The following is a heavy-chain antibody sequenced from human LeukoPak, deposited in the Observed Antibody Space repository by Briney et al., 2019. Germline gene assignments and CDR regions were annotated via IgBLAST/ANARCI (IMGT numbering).Heavy chain of an antibody. CDR1: GFTFSSYG. D-gene: IGHD3-10*01. Sequence: GGSLRLSCATSGFTFSSYGMTWVRQAPGKGLEWVSSISASGDNTYYADSVEGRFTFSRDNSKNTLYLQMYSLRAEDTAVYYCARGGYYGSGTYYSPTSPHWGQGTLVTVSS. J-gene: IGHJ4*02. CDR2: ISASGDNT. CDR3: ARGGYYGSGTYYSPTSPH. V-gene: IGHV3-23*01.